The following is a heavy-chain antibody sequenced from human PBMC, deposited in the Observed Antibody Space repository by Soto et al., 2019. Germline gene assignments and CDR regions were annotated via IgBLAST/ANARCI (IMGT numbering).Heavy chain of an antibody. CDR1: GYTFTSYG. V-gene: IGHV1-18*04. D-gene: IGHD3-3*01. CDR2: ISTYNGNT. J-gene: IGHJ4*02. CDR3: ARDRGTYYDFWSGYTQVYYFDY. Sequence: ASVKVSCKASGYTFTSYGISWVLQAPGQGLEWMGWISTYNGNTNYAQKFQGRVTMTTDTSTSTAYMELRSLTSDDTAVYYCARDRGTYYDFWSGYTQVYYFDYWGQGTQVTVSS.